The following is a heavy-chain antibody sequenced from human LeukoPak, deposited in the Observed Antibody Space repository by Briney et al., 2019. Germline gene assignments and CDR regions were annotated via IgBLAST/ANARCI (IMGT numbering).Heavy chain of an antibody. D-gene: IGHD5-24*01. J-gene: IGHJ4*02. CDR1: GGSISSGGYY. Sequence: PSETLSLTCTVSGGSISSGGYYWSWIRQHPGKGLEWIGYIYYSGSTYYNPSLKSRVTISVDTSKNQFSLKLSSVTAADTAVYYCARAVEMATMTFDSWGQGTLVTVSS. CDR3: ARAVEMATMTFDS. V-gene: IGHV4-31*03. CDR2: IYYSGST.